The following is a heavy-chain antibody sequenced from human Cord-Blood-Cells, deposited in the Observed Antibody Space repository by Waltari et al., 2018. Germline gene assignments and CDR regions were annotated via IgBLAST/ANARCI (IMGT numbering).Heavy chain of an antibody. CDR2: INHSGST. Sequence: QVQLQQWGAGLLKPSETLSLTCAVSGGSFSGYYWRWIRQPPGKGLEWIGEINHSGSTNYNPSLKSRVTISVDTAKNQFSLKLSSVTAADTAVYYCARLIRFLESGGYYYYYMDVWGKGTTVTVSS. J-gene: IGHJ6*03. CDR3: ARLIRFLESGGYYYYYMDV. D-gene: IGHD3-3*01. CDR1: GGSFSGYY. V-gene: IGHV4-34*01.